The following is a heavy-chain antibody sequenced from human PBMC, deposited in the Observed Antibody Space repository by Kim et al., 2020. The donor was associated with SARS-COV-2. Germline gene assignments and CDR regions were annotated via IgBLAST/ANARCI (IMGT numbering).Heavy chain of an antibody. Sequence: GESLKISCKGSGYSFTDFWIAWVRHMPGRGLEWMGIVSPAGSISKYSPSFQGQVTISADKSINTAFLQWSSLKASDTAMYYCARCHFSDSRGNYWANSFDFWGPGTMVTVSS. CDR3: ARCHFSDSRGNYWANSFDF. V-gene: IGHV5-51*01. D-gene: IGHD3-22*01. J-gene: IGHJ3*01. CDR2: VSPAGSIS. CDR1: GYSFTDFW.